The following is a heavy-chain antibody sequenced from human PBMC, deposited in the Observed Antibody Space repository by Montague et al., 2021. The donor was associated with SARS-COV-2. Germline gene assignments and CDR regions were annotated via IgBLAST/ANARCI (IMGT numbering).Heavy chain of an antibody. J-gene: IGHJ4*02. CDR3: ARGMSRGVTTPFDY. CDR2: IYYSGTT. Sequence: SETLSLTCSVSSGSIISSGYYWGWIRQPPGKELEWIGHIYYSGTTYYNPSLQSRGTISVDTSKNHLSLRLSSVTAADTAVYFCARGMSRGVTTPFDYWGQGSQVTVSS. CDR1: SGSIISSGYY. D-gene: IGHD3-10*01. V-gene: IGHV4-39*02.